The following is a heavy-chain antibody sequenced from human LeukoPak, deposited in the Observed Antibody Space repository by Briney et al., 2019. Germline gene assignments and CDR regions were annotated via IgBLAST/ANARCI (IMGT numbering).Heavy chain of an antibody. Sequence: PSETLSLTCTVSGGAISSGSYSWSWIRQPAGKRLEWIGRFYTSGNTNYNPSLKSRVTISVDASKNQFSLKLSSVTAADTAVYYCAREVVAAHNWFDPWGQGTLVTVSS. V-gene: IGHV4-61*02. J-gene: IGHJ5*02. CDR3: AREVVAAHNWFDP. CDR1: GGAISSGSYS. D-gene: IGHD6-6*01. CDR2: FYTSGNT.